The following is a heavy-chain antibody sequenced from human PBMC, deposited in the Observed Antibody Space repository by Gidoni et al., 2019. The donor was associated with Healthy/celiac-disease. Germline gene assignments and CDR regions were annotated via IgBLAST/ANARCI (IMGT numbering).Heavy chain of an antibody. Sequence: QVQLVESGGGVVQPGRSLRLSCAASGFTFSSYAMHWVRPAPGKGLEWVSVISYDGSNKYYEDSVKGRLTISRDNSKNTLYLQMNSLRAEDTAVYYCARDPWGYSSGPFFDYWGQGTLVTVSS. CDR1: GFTFSSYA. D-gene: IGHD6-19*01. V-gene: IGHV3-30*04. J-gene: IGHJ4*02. CDR3: ARDPWGYSSGPFFDY. CDR2: ISYDGSNK.